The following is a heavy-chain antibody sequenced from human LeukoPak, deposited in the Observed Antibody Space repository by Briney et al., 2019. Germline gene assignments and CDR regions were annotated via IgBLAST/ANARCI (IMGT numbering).Heavy chain of an antibody. V-gene: IGHV3-7*01. Sequence: PGVALRLSCAASGFSLSNYLMRWLGQAPRRGGEWVANIKQDGSERYYGDSVKGRFTISRDNANNSLYLDISNLSAEDTAIYYCARDLGVDRFDCWGQGTLVTVS. CDR3: ARDLGVDRFDC. CDR2: IKQDGSER. D-gene: IGHD1-26*01. CDR1: GFSLSNYL. J-gene: IGHJ4*02.